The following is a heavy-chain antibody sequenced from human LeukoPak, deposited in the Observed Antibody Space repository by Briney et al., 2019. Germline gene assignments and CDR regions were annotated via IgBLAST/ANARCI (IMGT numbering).Heavy chain of an antibody. D-gene: IGHD5-24*01. CDR3: AREMATIRAGSNY. CDR2: IYSGGST. Sequence: GGSLRLSCAASGFTVSSNYMSWVRQAPGKGLEWVSVIYSGGSTYYADSMKGRFTISRDNAKNSLYLQMNSLRAEDTAVYYCAREMATIRAGSNYWGQGTLVTVSS. V-gene: IGHV3-53*01. J-gene: IGHJ4*02. CDR1: GFTVSSNY.